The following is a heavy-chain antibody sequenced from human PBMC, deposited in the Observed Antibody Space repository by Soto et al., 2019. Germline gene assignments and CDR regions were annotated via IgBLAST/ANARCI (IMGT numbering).Heavy chain of an antibody. CDR1: GDSVSSNSAA. D-gene: IGHD6-19*01. J-gene: IGHJ6*02. V-gene: IGHV6-1*01. Sequence: SQTLSLTCXISGDSVSSNSAAWNWIRQSPSRGLEWLGRTYYRSKWYNDYAVSVKSRITINPDTSKNQFSLQLNSVTPEDTAVYYCASGLLAVAAPRGYYYYGMDVWGQGATVTVSS. CDR3: ASGLLAVAAPRGYYYYGMDV. CDR2: TYYRSKWYN.